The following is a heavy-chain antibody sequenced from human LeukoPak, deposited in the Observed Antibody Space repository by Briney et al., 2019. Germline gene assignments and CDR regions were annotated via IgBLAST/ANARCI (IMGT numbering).Heavy chain of an antibody. CDR3: ARHPRARAYNWNGFDP. CDR2: IYYSGST. D-gene: IGHD1-1*01. V-gene: IGHV4-39*01. J-gene: IGHJ5*02. Sequence: SETLSLTCTVSGGSISSSSYYWGWIRQPPGKGLEWIGSIYYSGSTYYNPSLKSRVTISVDTSKNQFSLKLRSVTAADTAVYYCARHPRARAYNWNGFDPWGQGTLVTVSS. CDR1: GGSISSSSYY.